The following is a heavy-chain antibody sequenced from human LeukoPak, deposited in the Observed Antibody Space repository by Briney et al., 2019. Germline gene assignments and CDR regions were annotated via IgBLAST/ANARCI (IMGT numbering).Heavy chain of an antibody. V-gene: IGHV3-30*04. CDR3: AKDRAQTPLKY. Sequence: GGSLRLSCAASGFTFSSYAMHWVHQAPGKGLEWVAVISYDGSNKYYADSVKGRFTISRDNSKNTLYLQMNSLRADDTAVYYCAKDRAQTPLKYWGQGTLVTVSS. D-gene: IGHD3-10*01. CDR1: GFTFSSYA. J-gene: IGHJ4*02. CDR2: ISYDGSNK.